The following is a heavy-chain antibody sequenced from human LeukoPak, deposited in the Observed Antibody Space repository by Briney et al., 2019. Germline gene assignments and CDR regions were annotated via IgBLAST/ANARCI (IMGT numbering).Heavy chain of an antibody. CDR1: GFTFSSYW. J-gene: IGHJ4*02. CDR3: ARVGGSYSNYANAY. CDR2: IKRDGSEK. V-gene: IGHV3-7*01. Sequence: PGGSLRLSCAASGFTFSSYWMSWVRQAPGKGLEWVANIKRDGSEKYYVDSVKGRFTISRDNAKNSLYLQMNSLRAEDTAVYYCARVGGSYSNYANAYWGQGTLVTVSS. D-gene: IGHD4-11*01.